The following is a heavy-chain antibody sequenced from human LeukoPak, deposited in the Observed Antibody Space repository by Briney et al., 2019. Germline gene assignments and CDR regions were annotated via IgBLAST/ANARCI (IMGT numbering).Heavy chain of an antibody. CDR1: GFTFSSYA. CDR3: AKVRILVGSRRWDY. V-gene: IGHV3-23*01. J-gene: IGHJ4*02. D-gene: IGHD2-15*01. CDR2: IGGSGGST. Sequence: PGGSLRLSGAASGFTFSSYAMSWVRQAPGKWLEWVSAIGGSGGSTYYADSVTGRFTISRDNSKNTLYLQMNSLRAEDTAVYYCAKVRILVGSRRWDYWGQGTLATVSS.